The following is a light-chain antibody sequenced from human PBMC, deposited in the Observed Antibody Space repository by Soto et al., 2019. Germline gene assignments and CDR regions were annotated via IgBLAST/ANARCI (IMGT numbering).Light chain of an antibody. CDR2: DAS. CDR3: QQRSTWLYT. CDR1: QDVSFS. Sequence: EILLAQSPVPLSSSLGETATFSSNASQDVSFSLAWYQQQPGQAPRLLIHDASNRATGVPARFSGSGSGRDFTLTITSLEPEDFAVYYCQQRSTWLYTFGQGTKLEV. J-gene: IGKJ2*01. V-gene: IGKV3-11*02.